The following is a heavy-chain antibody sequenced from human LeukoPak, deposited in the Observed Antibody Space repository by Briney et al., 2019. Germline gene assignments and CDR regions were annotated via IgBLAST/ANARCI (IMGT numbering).Heavy chain of an antibody. J-gene: IGHJ4*02. Sequence: PGGSLRLSCAASGFTFSSYAMSWVRQAPGKGLEWVSVISYDGSNKYYADSVKGRFTISRDNSKNTLYLQMNSLRAEDTAVYYCARESDYYGSGSYPIWGQGTLVTVSS. CDR1: GFTFSSYA. V-gene: IGHV3-30-3*01. CDR3: ARESDYYGSGSYPI. D-gene: IGHD3-10*01. CDR2: ISYDGSNK.